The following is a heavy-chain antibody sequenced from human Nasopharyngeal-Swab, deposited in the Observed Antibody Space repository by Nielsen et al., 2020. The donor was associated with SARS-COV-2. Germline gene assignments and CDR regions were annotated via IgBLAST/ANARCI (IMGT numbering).Heavy chain of an antibody. CDR1: GGSVSGYY. CDR2: INNSGRT. J-gene: IGHJ4*02. CDR3: AEKGYSSSWYVY. D-gene: IGHD6-13*01. Sequence: SETLSLTCGVYGGSVSGYYWNWIRQPPGKGLEWIGEINNSGRTHYNPSLKGRVTVSLDTSQNQFSLKLTSVTAADTAVYYCAEKGYSSSWYVYWGPGTLVTVSS. V-gene: IGHV4-34*01.